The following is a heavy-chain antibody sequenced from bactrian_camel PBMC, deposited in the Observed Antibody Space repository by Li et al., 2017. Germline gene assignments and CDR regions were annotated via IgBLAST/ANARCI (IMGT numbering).Heavy chain of an antibody. V-gene: IGHV3S53*01. CDR3: AATAARCVLTVDTMALPRTYFYTY. J-gene: IGHJ4*01. CDR2: ISDQQI. Sequence: HVQLVESGGGSVQAGGSLRLSCTTTGYIATSKCMGWFRQAPGKEREGVAVISDQQIKYLDSVKGRFTISKDNAKNTLYLQMNSLEPEDTAMYYCAATAARCVLTVDTMALPRTYFYTYWGQGTQVTVS. D-gene: IGHD1*01. CDR1: GYIATSKC.